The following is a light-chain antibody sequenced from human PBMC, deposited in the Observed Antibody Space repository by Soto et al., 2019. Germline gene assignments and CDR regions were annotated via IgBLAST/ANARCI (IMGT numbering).Light chain of an antibody. CDR2: GAS. Sequence: MIMTQSPATLSVSPWERVTLSCRTSHSVNSHVAWYQQKPGQAPRLLLYGASTRATGIPVRFSGSGFGTEFTLTISSLQSEDFAVYYCQQRSNWPPRFTFGGGTKVDIK. CDR3: QQRSNWPPRFT. V-gene: IGKV3-15*01. J-gene: IGKJ4*01. CDR1: HSVNSH.